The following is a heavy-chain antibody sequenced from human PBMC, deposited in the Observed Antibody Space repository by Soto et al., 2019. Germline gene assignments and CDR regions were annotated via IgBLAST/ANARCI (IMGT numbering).Heavy chain of an antibody. CDR2: ISYDGSNK. CDR1: GFTFSSYA. D-gene: IGHD6-6*01. J-gene: IGHJ6*02. V-gene: IGHV3-30-3*01. CDR3: ARVHRSSSFQSDYYYYYGMDV. Sequence: VQLVESGGGVVQPGRSLRLSCAASGFTFSSYAMHWVRQAPGKGLEWVAVISYDGSNKYYADSVKGRFTISRDNSKNTLYLQMNSLRAEDTAVYYCARVHRSSSFQSDYYYYYGMDVWGQGTTVTVSS.